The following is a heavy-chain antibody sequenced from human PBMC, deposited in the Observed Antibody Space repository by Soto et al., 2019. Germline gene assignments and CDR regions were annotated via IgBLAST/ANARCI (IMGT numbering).Heavy chain of an antibody. Sequence: GASVKVSCKASGYTFTGYYMHWVRQAPGQGLEWMGWINPNSGGTNYAQKFQGWVTMTRDTSISTAYMELSRLRSDDTAVYYCAIAPESSPVKLTGWGQGTLVTVSS. D-gene: IGHD3-16*02. V-gene: IGHV1-2*04. J-gene: IGHJ4*02. CDR3: AIAPESSPVKLTG. CDR2: INPNSGGT. CDR1: GYTFTGYY.